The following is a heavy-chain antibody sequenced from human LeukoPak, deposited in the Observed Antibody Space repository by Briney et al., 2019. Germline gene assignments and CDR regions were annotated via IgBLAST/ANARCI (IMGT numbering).Heavy chain of an antibody. J-gene: IGHJ4*02. V-gene: IGHV3-43*02. CDR3: ARDDGASSLLDF. CDR1: GFTFHVYA. D-gene: IGHD3-16*02. CDR2: ISGNGHTI. Sequence: GGSLRLSCAASGFTFHVYAIYWVREAPGKGLEWVSLISGNGHTISYADSVRGRFTISRDNTKNSLYLQMDSLTTEDTAVYYCARDDGASSLLDFWGQGTLVTVSS.